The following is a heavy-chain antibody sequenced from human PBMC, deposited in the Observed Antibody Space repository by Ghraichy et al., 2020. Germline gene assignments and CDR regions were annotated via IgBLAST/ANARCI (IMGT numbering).Heavy chain of an antibody. Sequence: GGSLRLSCAASGFAFNTYGMHWVRQAPGKGLEWMAVISYDETKQYYGDSVRGRLTISRDNSKNMLYLQMNSLRAEDTAVYYCAREPLVAYYGMDVWGQGTTVTVSS. CDR2: ISYDETKQ. D-gene: IGHD5-12*01. CDR3: AREPLVAYYGMDV. V-gene: IGHV3-33*05. J-gene: IGHJ6*02. CDR1: GFAFNTYG.